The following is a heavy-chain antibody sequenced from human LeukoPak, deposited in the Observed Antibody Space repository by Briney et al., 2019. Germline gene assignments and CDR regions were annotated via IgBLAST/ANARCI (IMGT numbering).Heavy chain of an antibody. V-gene: IGHV1-18*01. D-gene: IGHD4-23*01. CDR1: GYTLTNYN. J-gene: IGHJ4*02. Sequence: ASVKVSCTASGYTLTNYNISWVRQAPGQGLEWMGWINTYKGDTLYAQKLQGSVTMTADTSTNTAYMELRSLRFDDTAVYYCAREFGHCYGDNCFYFFDTWGQGFRVTVSS. CDR2: INTYKGDT. CDR3: AREFGHCYGDNCFYFFDT.